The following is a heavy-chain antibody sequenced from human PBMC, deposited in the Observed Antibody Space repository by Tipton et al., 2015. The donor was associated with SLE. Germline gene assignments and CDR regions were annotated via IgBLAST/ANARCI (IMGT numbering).Heavy chain of an antibody. CDR1: GGSISSSSYS. J-gene: IGHJ4*02. D-gene: IGHD6-19*01. CDR3: ARLRSDWQMTDYYFDY. V-gene: IGHV4-39*07. Sequence: TLSLTCTVSGGSISSSSYSWGWIRQPPGKGLEWIGTIYFSGTSYYNPSLQSRVIISVDTSKNQFSLKLSYVTAADTAFYYCARLRSDWQMTDYYFDYWGQGTLVTVSS. CDR2: IYFSGTS.